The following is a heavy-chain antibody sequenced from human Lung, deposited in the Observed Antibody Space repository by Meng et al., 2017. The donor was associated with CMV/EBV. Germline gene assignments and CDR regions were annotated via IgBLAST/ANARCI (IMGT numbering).Heavy chain of an antibody. V-gene: IGHV3-74*01. D-gene: IGHD6-19*01. J-gene: IGHJ6*02. CDR3: ARDSIVVPGRIYYYAMDV. CDR1: GFSFSSYW. CDR2: INNDGSST. Sequence: GGSLRLXXAASGFSFSSYWMHWVRQAPGRGLVWVAHINNDGSSTTYSDSVKGRFTISRDNAQNTVFLQMPSLGVEDTAVYYCARDSIVVPGRIYYYAMDVWGPGTXVTVTS.